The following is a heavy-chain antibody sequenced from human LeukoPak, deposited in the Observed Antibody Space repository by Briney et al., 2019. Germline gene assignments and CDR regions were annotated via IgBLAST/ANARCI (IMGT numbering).Heavy chain of an antibody. J-gene: IGHJ5*02. D-gene: IGHD3-10*01. CDR3: ARGRMDVLLWFGEPTGWFDP. CDR1: GYTFTSYD. Sequence: GASVKVSCKASGYTFTSYDINWVRQATGQGLEWMGWMNPNSGNTGYAQKFQGRVTITRNTSISTAYMELSSLRSEDTAVYCCARGRMDVLLWFGEPTGWFDPWGQGTLVTVSS. CDR2: MNPNSGNT. V-gene: IGHV1-8*03.